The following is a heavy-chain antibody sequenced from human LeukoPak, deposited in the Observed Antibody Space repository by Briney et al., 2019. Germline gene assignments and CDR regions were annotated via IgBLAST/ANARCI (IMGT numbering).Heavy chain of an antibody. Sequence: GGSLRLSCAASGFTFSSYGMHWVRQAPGKGLEWVAFIRYDGSNKYYADSVKGRFTISRDNSKNTLYLHVNSLRPEDTAVYYCARDEWIPTYYYYYMDVWGKGTTVTVSS. J-gene: IGHJ6*03. CDR2: IRYDGSNK. V-gene: IGHV3-30*02. CDR1: GFTFSSYG. CDR3: ARDEWIPTYYYYYMDV. D-gene: IGHD5-18*01.